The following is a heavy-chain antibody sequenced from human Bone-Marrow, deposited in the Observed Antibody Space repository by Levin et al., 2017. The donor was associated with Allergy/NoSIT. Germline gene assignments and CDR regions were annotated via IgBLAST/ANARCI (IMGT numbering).Heavy chain of an antibody. CDR3: ARHKDYGGNGYYYYGMDV. J-gene: IGHJ6*02. Sequence: GGSLRLSCAASGFTFTDYAIHWIRQAPGRGLEWVSGVSWNSGTIGYADSVNGRFTISRDNAKNSLYLQMNSLRTEDTALYFCARHKDYGGNGYYYYGMDVWGQGTTVTVSS. V-gene: IGHV3-9*01. CDR2: VSWNSGTI. D-gene: IGHD4-23*01. CDR1: GFTFTDYA.